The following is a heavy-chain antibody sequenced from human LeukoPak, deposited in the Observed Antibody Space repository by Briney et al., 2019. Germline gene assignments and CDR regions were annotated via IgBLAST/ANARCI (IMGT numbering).Heavy chain of an antibody. V-gene: IGHV3-53*01. Sequence: PGGSLRLSCAVSGFTVSSNYMSWVRQAPGKGLEWVSVIYSGGSTYYADSVKGLFTISRDNSKNTLYLQMNSLRAEDTAVYYCARALASDYWGQGTLVTVSS. J-gene: IGHJ4*02. CDR1: GFTVSSNY. CDR2: IYSGGST. CDR3: ARALASDY.